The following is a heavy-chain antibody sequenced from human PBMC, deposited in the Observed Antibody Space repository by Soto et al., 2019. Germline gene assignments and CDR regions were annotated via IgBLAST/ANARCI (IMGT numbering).Heavy chain of an antibody. CDR1: GYTFTSYA. CDR2: INAGNGNT. D-gene: IGHD2-2*01. V-gene: IGHV1-3*01. Sequence: ASVKVSCKASGYTFTSYAMHWVRQAPGQRLEWMGWINAGNGNTKYSQKFQGRVTITRDTSASTAYMELSSLRSEDTAVYYCARAEIRYCSSTSCPPSYYYYGMDVWGQGTTLTVSS. J-gene: IGHJ6*02. CDR3: ARAEIRYCSSTSCPPSYYYYGMDV.